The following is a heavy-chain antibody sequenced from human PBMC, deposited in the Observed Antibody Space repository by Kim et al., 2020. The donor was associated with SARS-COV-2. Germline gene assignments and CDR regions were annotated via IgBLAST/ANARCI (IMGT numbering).Heavy chain of an antibody. CDR1: GGSISSYY. J-gene: IGHJ6*02. CDR2: IYYSGST. V-gene: IGHV4-59*13. D-gene: IGHD6-13*01. Sequence: SETLSLTCTVSGGSISSYYWSWIRQPPGKGLEWIGYIYYSGSTNYNPSLKSRVTISVDTSKNQFSLKLSSVTAADTAVYYCARDRVFYYGMYVWGQGTTVTVSS. CDR3: ARDRVFYYGMYV.